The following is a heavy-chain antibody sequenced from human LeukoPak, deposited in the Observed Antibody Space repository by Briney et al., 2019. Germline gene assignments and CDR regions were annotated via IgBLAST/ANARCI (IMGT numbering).Heavy chain of an antibody. J-gene: IGHJ4*02. D-gene: IGHD3-16*01. CDR1: GYMFSTYG. CDR3: ARNPLWGATVGYYFDY. Sequence: AVKVSCKGSGYMFSTYGISWVRQAAGQGLDWMGWISAYNDNTNFAQKFQGRVTMTTDTSTSTVYMELRSLRSDDTAVYYCARNPLWGATVGYYFDYWGQGTQVTVSS. V-gene: IGHV1-18*01. CDR2: ISAYNDNT.